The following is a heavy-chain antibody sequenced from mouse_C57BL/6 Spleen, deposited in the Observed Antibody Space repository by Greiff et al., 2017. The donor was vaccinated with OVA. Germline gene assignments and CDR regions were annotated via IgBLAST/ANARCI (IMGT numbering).Heavy chain of an antibody. D-gene: IGHD2-4*01. V-gene: IGHV14-2*01. CDR3: ASYYDPYAMDY. CDR2: IDPEDGET. Sequence: EVQLVESGAELMKPGASVKLSCTASGFNIKDYYMHWVKQRTEQGLEWIGRIDPEDGETKYAPKFQGKATITADTSSNTAYLQLSSLTSEDNAVYYCASYYDPYAMDYWGQGTSVTVSS. J-gene: IGHJ4*01. CDR1: GFNIKDYY.